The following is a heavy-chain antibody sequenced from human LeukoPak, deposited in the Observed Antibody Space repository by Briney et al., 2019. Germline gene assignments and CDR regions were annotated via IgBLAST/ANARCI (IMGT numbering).Heavy chain of an antibody. CDR1: RSTLSTYW. Sequence: GGSLRLSCAASRSTLSTYWMSWVRQAPGKGLEWVGRIKSEIDGGATDYAAPVQGRFTISRDDSQATLYLQMNSLKTEDTAVYYCTTGGSVIVAGTRAFDIWGQGTMVTVSS. D-gene: IGHD5-12*01. J-gene: IGHJ3*02. CDR2: IKSEIDGGAT. V-gene: IGHV3-15*01. CDR3: TTGGSVIVAGTRAFDI.